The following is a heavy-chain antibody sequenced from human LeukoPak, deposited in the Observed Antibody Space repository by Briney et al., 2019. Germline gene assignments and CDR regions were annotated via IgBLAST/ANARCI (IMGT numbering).Heavy chain of an antibody. CDR3: XXGXLQPLDS. Sequence: TXTVXGGSISTYYWSWIRQPPGKGLEWIGYIFYSGNTNYNPSLKSRVTISLDASKNQFSLRLSSVTAADTAVYYCXXGXLQPLDSWGQGTLVTVSS. D-gene: IGHD4-11*01. V-gene: IGHV4-59*01. J-gene: IGHJ4*02. CDR1: GGSISTYY. CDR2: IFYSGNT.